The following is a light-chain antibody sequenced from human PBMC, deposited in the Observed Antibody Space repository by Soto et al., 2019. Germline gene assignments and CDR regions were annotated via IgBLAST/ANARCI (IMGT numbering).Light chain of an antibody. J-gene: IGLJ2*01. Sequence: QSGLTQPPSVSGVPGQRVTISCTGSSSNIGAGYDVHWYQQLPGTAPKLLIYGNSNRPSGVPDRFSGSKSGTSASLAITGLQAEDEADYYCQSYDSSLSGSVFGGGTKLTVL. CDR3: QSYDSSLSGSV. V-gene: IGLV1-40*01. CDR1: SSNIGAGYD. CDR2: GNS.